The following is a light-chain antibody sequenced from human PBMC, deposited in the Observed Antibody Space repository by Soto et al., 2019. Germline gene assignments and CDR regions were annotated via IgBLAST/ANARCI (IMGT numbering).Light chain of an antibody. V-gene: IGLV1-51*01. CDR2: DNN. J-gene: IGLJ7*01. CDR3: GPWDSSLSAV. CDR1: SSNIGNNY. Sequence: QSVLTQPPSVSAAPGQKVTISCSGSSSNIGNNYVSWYQQLPGTAPKLLIYDNNKRPSGIPDRFSGSKSGTSATLGITGLQTGDEADYYCGPWDSSLSAVFGGGTQLTVL.